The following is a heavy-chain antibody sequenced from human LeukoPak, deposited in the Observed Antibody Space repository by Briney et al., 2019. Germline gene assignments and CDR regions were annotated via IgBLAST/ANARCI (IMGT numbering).Heavy chain of an antibody. CDR1: GVSISNSSSY. V-gene: IGHV4-39*07. Sequence: SETLSLTCTVSGVSISNSSSYWGWIRQPPGKGLEWIGSLYYSGNTCYNPSLKSRVTISVDTSKNQFSLKLSSVTAADTAVYYCARGVAAAGTYWFDPWGQGTLVTVSS. CDR3: ARGVAAAGTYWFDP. D-gene: IGHD6-13*01. J-gene: IGHJ5*02. CDR2: LYYSGNT.